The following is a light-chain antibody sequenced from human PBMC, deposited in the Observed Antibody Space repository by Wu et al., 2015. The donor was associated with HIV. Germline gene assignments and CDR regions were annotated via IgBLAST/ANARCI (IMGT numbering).Light chain of an antibody. CDR3: QQLNSFPLT. CDR2: DAS. CDR1: QDISTY. V-gene: IGKV1-13*02. Sequence: ASVGDRVNITCRASQDISTYLAWYQQTPGKAPRVLIYDASTLQSGVSSRFSGSGSGADFTLTISGLQREDFAVYFCQQLNSFPLTFGQGSRLEI. J-gene: IGKJ5*01.